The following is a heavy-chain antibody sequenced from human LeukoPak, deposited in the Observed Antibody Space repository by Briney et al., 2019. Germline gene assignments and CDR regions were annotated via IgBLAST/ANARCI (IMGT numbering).Heavy chain of an antibody. Sequence: SETLSLTCTVSGGSISSSSYYWGWIRQPPGKGLGGIGSMYYSGSTYYNPSLKSRVTISVDTSKNQFSLKLSSVTAADTAVYYCARRTVDTAMGNDYWGQGTLVTVSS. CDR3: ARRTVDTAMGNDY. J-gene: IGHJ4*02. D-gene: IGHD5-18*01. V-gene: IGHV4-39*01. CDR1: GGSISSSSYY. CDR2: MYYSGST.